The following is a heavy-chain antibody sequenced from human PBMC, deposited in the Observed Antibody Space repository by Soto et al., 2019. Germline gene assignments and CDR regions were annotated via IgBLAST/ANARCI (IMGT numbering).Heavy chain of an antibody. CDR3: ARDSKYFDWLGRPECGGLHNCSDYYYGMDV. D-gene: IGHD3-9*01. V-gene: IGHV3-33*01. Sequence: QVQLVESGGGVVQPGRSLRLSCAASGFTFSSYGMHWVRQAPGKGLEWVAVIWYDGSNKYYADSVKGRFTISRDNSKNTLYLQMNSLRAEDTAVYYCARDSKYFDWLGRPECGGLHNCSDYYYGMDVWGQGTTVTVSS. CDR2: IWYDGSNK. CDR1: GFTFSSYG. J-gene: IGHJ6*02.